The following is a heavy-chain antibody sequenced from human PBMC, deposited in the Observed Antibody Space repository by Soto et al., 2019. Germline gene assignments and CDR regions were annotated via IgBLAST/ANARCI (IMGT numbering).Heavy chain of an antibody. Sequence: EVQLVESGGGLVQPGGSLRLSCAASGFTFSSYWMHWVRQAPGKGLVWVSRINSDGSSTSYADSVKGRFTISRDNAKNTLYLQMNSLRAEDTAVYYCARDLGYCSGGSYYPTPFYYYYGMDVWGQGTTVTVSS. D-gene: IGHD2-15*01. CDR1: GFTFSSYW. J-gene: IGHJ6*02. CDR3: ARDLGYCSGGSYYPTPFYYYYGMDV. CDR2: INSDGSST. V-gene: IGHV3-74*01.